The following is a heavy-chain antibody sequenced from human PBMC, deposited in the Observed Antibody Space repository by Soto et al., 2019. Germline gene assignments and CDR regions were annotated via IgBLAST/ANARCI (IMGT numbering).Heavy chain of an antibody. V-gene: IGHV3-7*01. Sequence: EVQLVESGGGLVQPGGSLRLSCVASGFTFSNYWMSWVRQAPGKGLEWVANINQDGSEKYYVDSVKGRFTISRDNAKNSLYLQMNSLRDEDTAVHYCTRDRGWFDPWGQGTLVTVSS. CDR1: GFTFSNYW. D-gene: IGHD3-16*01. CDR2: INQDGSEK. J-gene: IGHJ5*02. CDR3: TRDRGWFDP.